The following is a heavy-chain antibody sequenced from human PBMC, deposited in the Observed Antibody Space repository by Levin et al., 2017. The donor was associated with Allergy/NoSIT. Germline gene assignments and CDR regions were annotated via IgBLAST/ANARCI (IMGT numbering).Heavy chain of an antibody. V-gene: IGHV4-59*01. Sequence: SETLSLTCTVSGGSINKFYWSWIRQSPGRGLEWLGYVYYRGNTKYNPSLENRLTISVDTSKNQFSLKLSSVTAADTAVYYCARGSHYNYYYMDVWGKGTTVTVSS. CDR3: ARGSHYNYYYMDV. CDR1: GGSINKFY. J-gene: IGHJ6*03. CDR2: VYYRGNT.